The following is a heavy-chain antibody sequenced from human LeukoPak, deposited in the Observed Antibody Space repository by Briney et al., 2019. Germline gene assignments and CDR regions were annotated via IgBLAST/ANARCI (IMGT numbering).Heavy chain of an antibody. CDR1: GGSISSGGYS. V-gene: IGHV4-31*03. Sequence: PSETLSLTCTVSGGSISSGGYSWSWIRQHPGKGLEWIGYIYYSGSTYYNPSLKSRVTISVDTSKNQFSLKLSSVTAADTAVYYCARDPSGSYLYYYYGMDVWGQGTTVTVSS. D-gene: IGHD1-26*01. CDR3: ARDPSGSYLYYYYGMDV. J-gene: IGHJ6*02. CDR2: IYYSGST.